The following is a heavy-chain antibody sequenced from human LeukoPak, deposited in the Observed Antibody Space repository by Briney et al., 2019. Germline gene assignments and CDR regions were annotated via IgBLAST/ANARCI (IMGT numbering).Heavy chain of an antibody. V-gene: IGHV3-66*01. D-gene: IGHD5-24*01. J-gene: IGHJ4*02. CDR1: GFTVSSNY. Sequence: GGSLRLSCAASGFTVSSNYMSWVRQAPGKGLEWVSVIYSGGSTYYADSVKGRFTISRDNSKNTLYLQMNSLRAENTAVYYCARAPELPAFDYWGQGTLVTVSS. CDR3: ARAPELPAFDY. CDR2: IYSGGST.